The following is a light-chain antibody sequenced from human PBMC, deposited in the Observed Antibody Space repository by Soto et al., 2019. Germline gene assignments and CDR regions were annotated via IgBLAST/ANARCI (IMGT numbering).Light chain of an antibody. J-gene: IGKJ2*01. CDR1: QSALSSSNNKNY. CDR2: WAS. CDR3: HQYYNAPYT. Sequence: DIVMTQSPDSLAVSLGERATINCESSQSALSSSNNKNYLAWYQQKPGQPPRLLIYWASTRESGVPDRFSGSGSGTDFTLTISSLQAEDVAVYYRHQYYNAPYTFGQGTKLEIK. V-gene: IGKV4-1*01.